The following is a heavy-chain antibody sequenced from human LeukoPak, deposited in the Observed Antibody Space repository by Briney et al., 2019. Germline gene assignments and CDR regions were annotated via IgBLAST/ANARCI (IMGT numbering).Heavy chain of an antibody. V-gene: IGHV3-23*01. D-gene: IGHD3-9*01. CDR2: IRPSGDNT. J-gene: IGHJ4*02. CDR1: GFTFSSYD. Sequence: GGSLRLSCAASGFTFSSYDMTWVRQAPGRGLEWVSSIRPSGDNTYYGDSVKGRFTISRDNSENTLYLQMNRLRADDTAIYYCAKSTWFDYFDYWGQGTLVTVSS. CDR3: AKSTWFDYFDY.